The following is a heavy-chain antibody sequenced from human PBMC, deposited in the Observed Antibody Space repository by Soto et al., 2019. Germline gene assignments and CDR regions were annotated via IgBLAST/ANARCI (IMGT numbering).Heavy chain of an antibody. J-gene: IGHJ1*01. CDR2: ISYDGSDK. D-gene: IGHD2-15*01. CDR1: GFTFSSYG. CDR3: GKGLGVALISFQN. Sequence: QVQLVESGGGVVQPGRSLRLSCAASGFTFSSYGMHWVRQPPGKGLEWVAVISYDGSDKYYADSVKGRFTISRDNSNNPLKLQMDTLSTEETAVYYCGKGLGVALISFQNWGQGTLVPVPS. V-gene: IGHV3-30*18.